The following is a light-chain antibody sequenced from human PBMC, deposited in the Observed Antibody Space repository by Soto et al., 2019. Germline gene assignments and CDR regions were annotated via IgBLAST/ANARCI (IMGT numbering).Light chain of an antibody. CDR3: QNYNSAPIT. Sequence: IQMTQSPSSLSASVGDMVTSACQASQNINNYLAWYQQAAGKVPKHLIYGASKLQSGVPSRFRGGGSGTNFTLTISSLQPEDVGTYYCQNYNSAPITFGQGTRLEIK. CDR2: GAS. V-gene: IGKV1-27*01. J-gene: IGKJ5*01. CDR1: QNINNY.